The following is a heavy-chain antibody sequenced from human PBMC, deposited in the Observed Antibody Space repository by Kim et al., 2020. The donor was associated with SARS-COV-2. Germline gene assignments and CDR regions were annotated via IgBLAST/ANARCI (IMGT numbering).Heavy chain of an antibody. V-gene: IGHV4-31*03. Sequence: SETLSLTCTVSGGSISSGGYYWSWIRQHPGKGLEWIGYIYYSGSTYYNPSLKSRVTISVDTSKNQFSLKLSSVTAADTAVYYCARVGGIKITFGGVIASPYFDYWGQGTLVTVSS. CDR2: IYYSGST. D-gene: IGHD3-16*02. CDR1: GGSISSGGYY. CDR3: ARVGGIKITFGGVIASPYFDY. J-gene: IGHJ4*02.